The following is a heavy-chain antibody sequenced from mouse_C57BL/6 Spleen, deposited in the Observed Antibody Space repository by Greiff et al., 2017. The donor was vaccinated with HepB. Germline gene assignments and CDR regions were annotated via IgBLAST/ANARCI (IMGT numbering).Heavy chain of an antibody. D-gene: IGHD6-1*01. CDR2: ISSGSSTI. Sequence: EVMLVESGGGLVKPGGSLKLSCAASGFTFSDYGMHWVRQAPEQGLEWVAYISSGSSTIYYADTVKGRFTISRDNAKNTLFLQMTSLRSEDTAMYYCARLAYYYAMDYWGQGTSVTVSS. J-gene: IGHJ4*01. CDR3: ARLAYYYAMDY. CDR1: GFTFSDYG. V-gene: IGHV5-17*01.